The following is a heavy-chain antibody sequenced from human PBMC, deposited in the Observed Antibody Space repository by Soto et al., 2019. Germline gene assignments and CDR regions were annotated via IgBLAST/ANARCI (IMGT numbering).Heavy chain of an antibody. CDR3: VKTTCMCSRNTGNWFDP. Sequence: GGSLRLSCAASGFTFSNSAMSWVRQAPGKGLAWVSAISGSGGSAYYADSVKGRFTMSRDNSNNTLFLQLNSLRAEDTAIYYCVKTTCMCSRNTGNWFDPWGQGTLVTVSS. V-gene: IGHV3-23*01. CDR1: GFTFSNSA. CDR2: ISGSGGSA. D-gene: IGHD2-8*01. J-gene: IGHJ5*02.